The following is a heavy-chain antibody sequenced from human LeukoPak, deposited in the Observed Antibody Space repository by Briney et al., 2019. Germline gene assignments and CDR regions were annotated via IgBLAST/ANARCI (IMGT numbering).Heavy chain of an antibody. V-gene: IGHV1-2*02. CDR2: INPNSGGT. Sequence: ASVKVSRKASGYTFTGYYMHWVRQAPGQGLEWMGWINPNSGGTNYAQKFQGRVTMTRDTSISTAYMELSRLRSDDTAVYYCARVNYGSGSQNFDYWGQGTLVTVSS. D-gene: IGHD3-10*01. CDR3: ARVNYGSGSQNFDY. J-gene: IGHJ4*02. CDR1: GYTFTGYY.